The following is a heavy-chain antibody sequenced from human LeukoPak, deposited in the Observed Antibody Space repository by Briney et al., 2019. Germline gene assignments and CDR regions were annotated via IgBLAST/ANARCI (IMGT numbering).Heavy chain of an antibody. Sequence: PSETLSLTCTVSGGSISSSSYYWGWIRQPPGKGLEWIGSINYSGSTYYNPSLKGRVTISVDRSKNQFSLKLSSVTAADTAVYYCARAGYGDSDFDYWGQGTLVTVSS. D-gene: IGHD4-17*01. V-gene: IGHV4-39*07. CDR1: GGSISSSSYY. J-gene: IGHJ4*02. CDR2: INYSGST. CDR3: ARAGYGDSDFDY.